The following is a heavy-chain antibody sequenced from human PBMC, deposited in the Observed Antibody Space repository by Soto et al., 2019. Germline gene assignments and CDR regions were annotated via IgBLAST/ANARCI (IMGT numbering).Heavy chain of an antibody. V-gene: IGHV1-2*04. Sequence: ASVKVSCKASGYTFTGYYMHWVRQAPGQGLEWMGWINPNSGGTNYAQKFQGWVTMTRDTSISTAYMELSSLRSEDTAVYYCARSSLVAAKPNYYYGMDVWGQGTTVTVSS. J-gene: IGHJ6*02. CDR2: INPNSGGT. CDR3: ARSSLVAAKPNYYYGMDV. D-gene: IGHD6-6*01. CDR1: GYTFTGYY.